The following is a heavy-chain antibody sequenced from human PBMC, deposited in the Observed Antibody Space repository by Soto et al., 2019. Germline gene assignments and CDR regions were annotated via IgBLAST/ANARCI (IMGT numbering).Heavy chain of an antibody. CDR1: GFTFRSFT. V-gene: IGHV3-21*01. CDR3: TRDASRDSSARGWFDP. D-gene: IGHD6-13*01. Sequence: LSLSCAASGFTFRSFTMNWVRQAPGKGLEWVSTISSNSAYIYYTDALRGRFTISRDNAKNSLHLQMNSLRAEDTAVYYCTRDASRDSSARGWFDPWGPGTLVTVSS. CDR2: ISSNSAYI. J-gene: IGHJ5*02.